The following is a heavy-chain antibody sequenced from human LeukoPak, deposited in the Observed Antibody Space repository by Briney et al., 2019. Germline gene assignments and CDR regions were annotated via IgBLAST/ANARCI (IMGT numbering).Heavy chain of an antibody. V-gene: IGHV3-66*01. Sequence: PGGSLRLSCAASGLSISDNYMSWVRQAPGKGLEWVSFIDSTGSTYYADSVKGRFTISRDNSRNTLYLQMNSLRVEDTAVYYCARRERLGYSYGRGTLDIWGQGTMVTVSS. CDR3: ARRERLGYSYGRGTLDI. CDR2: IDSTGST. J-gene: IGHJ3*02. D-gene: IGHD5-18*01. CDR1: GLSISDNY.